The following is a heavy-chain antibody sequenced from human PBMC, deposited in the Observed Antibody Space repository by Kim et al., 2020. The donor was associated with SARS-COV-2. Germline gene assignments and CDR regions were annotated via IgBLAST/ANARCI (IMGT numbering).Heavy chain of an antibody. J-gene: IGHJ4*02. V-gene: IGHV3-7*01. Sequence: GGSLRLSCAVTGFAFSRYWMSWVRQTPEKGLEWVASINEDGTEKTYVDSLEGRFTISRDNVRNSLYLQMRNLRVEDTALYYCARAPRGYDSSPFYWGQGT. CDR3: ARAPRGYDSSPFY. CDR2: INEDGTEK. D-gene: IGHD5-12*01. CDR1: GFAFSRYW.